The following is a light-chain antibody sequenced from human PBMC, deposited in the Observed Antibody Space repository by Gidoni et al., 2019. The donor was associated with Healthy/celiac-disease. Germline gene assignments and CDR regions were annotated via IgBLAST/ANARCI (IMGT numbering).Light chain of an antibody. J-gene: IGKJ2*01. CDR1: QSVLYSSNNKNY. Sequence: DIVMTQSPDSLAVFLGARATINCKSSQSVLYSSNNKNYLAWYQQKPGQPPKLLIYWASTRESGVPDRFSGSGSGTDFTLTISSLQAEDVAVYYCQQYYSTPPYTFGQGTKLEIK. CDR3: QQYYSTPPYT. V-gene: IGKV4-1*01. CDR2: WAS.